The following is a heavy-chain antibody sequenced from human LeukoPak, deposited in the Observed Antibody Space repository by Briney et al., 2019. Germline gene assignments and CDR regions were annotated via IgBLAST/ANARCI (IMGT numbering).Heavy chain of an antibody. Sequence: ASVKVSCKASRYTFTSYGVSWVRQAPGHGLEWMGWISANNGNTNYAQKLQGRVTMTTDTSTSTAYMELRSLRSDDTAVYYCAREGTNGQWLVHGSYYYYYGMDVWGQGTTVTVSS. CDR3: AREGTNGQWLVHGSYYYYYGMDV. J-gene: IGHJ6*02. CDR2: ISANNGNT. V-gene: IGHV1-18*01. CDR1: RYTFTSYG. D-gene: IGHD6-19*01.